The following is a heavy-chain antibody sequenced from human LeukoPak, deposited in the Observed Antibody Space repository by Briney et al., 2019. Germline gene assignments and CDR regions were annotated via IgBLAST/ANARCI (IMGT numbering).Heavy chain of an antibody. D-gene: IGHD3-3*01. J-gene: IGHJ4*02. CDR2: INHSGST. CDR1: GGSFSGYY. V-gene: IGHV4-34*01. CDR3: ARPRQYYDSWSGRNHYFDY. Sequence: SETLSLTCAVYGGSFSGYYWSWIRQPPGKGLEWIGEINHSGSTNYNPSLKSRVTISVDTSKNQFSLKLSSVTAADTAVYYCARPRQYYDSWSGRNHYFDYWGQGTLVTVSS.